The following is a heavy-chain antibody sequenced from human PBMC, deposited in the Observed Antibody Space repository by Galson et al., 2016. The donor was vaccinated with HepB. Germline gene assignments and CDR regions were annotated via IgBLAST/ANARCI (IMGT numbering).Heavy chain of an antibody. CDR3: AKPLSNDILRGSGLHV. V-gene: IGHV3-23*01. Sequence: SLRLSCAASQFTFNMYSMAWVRQAPGKGLEWVSSINGTGTVIYYADSVRGRFTISRDNSKSMLYLHMSSLSPEDTAVYFCAKPLSNDILRGSGLHVWGRGTTVTVSS. CDR2: INGTGTVI. J-gene: IGHJ6*02. CDR1: QFTFNMYS. D-gene: IGHD2-8*01.